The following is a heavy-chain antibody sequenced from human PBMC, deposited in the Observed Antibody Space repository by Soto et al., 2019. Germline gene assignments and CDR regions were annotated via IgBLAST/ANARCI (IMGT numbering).Heavy chain of an antibody. Sequence: EVQLVESGGGLVQPGGSLRLSCAASGFTFSDHYMDWVRQAPGKGLEWVGRTRNKANSYTTEYAASVKGRFTISRDDSKNSLYLQMNSLTTEDTAVYYCARVKYHYDSSYGYYFDYWGQLTLVTVSS. CDR1: GFTFSDHY. J-gene: IGHJ4*02. D-gene: IGHD3-22*01. CDR3: ARVKYHYDSSYGYYFDY. V-gene: IGHV3-72*01. CDR2: TRNKANSYTT.